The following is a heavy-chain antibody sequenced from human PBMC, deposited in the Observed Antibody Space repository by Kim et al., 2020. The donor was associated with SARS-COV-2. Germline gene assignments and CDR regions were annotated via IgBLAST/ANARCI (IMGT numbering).Heavy chain of an antibody. D-gene: IGHD3-10*01. V-gene: IGHV4-30-4*01. J-gene: IGHJ5*02. CDR3: ARTRIWFGEPNWFDP. CDR2: ISYSGST. Sequence: SETLSLTCTVSGGSISSGGYYWSWIRQPPGKGLEWSGYISYSGSTYYNPSIKSRITISLDTSKNQFSLRLTSVTAADTAVYYCARTRIWFGEPNWFDPWGQGTLVTVSS. CDR1: GGSISSGGYY.